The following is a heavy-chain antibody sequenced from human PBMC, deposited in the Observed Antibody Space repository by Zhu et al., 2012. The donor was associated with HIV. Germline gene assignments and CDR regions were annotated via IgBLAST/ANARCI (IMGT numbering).Heavy chain of an antibody. CDR3: ARLVGDYSDYDETTFEI. J-gene: IGHJ3*02. D-gene: IGHD4-11*01. CDR1: GASVSSPAYY. V-gene: IGHV4-61*08. Sequence: QVQLQESGPGLVKPSETLSLTCTVSGASVSSPAYYWSWIRQPPGKRLEWIGYIYYSGSTNYNPSLKSRVTMSLDTSENQFSLNLSSVTAADTALYYCARLVGDYSDYDETTFEIWGQGTMVSVSS. CDR2: IYYSGST.